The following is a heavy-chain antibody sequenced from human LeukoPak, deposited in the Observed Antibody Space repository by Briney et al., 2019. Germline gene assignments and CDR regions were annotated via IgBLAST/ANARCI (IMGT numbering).Heavy chain of an antibody. CDR2: INHSGST. V-gene: IGHV4-34*01. CDR3: ARRDLRFTYN. D-gene: IGHD3-3*01. Sequence: SKTLSLTCAVYGGSFSGYYWSWIRQPPGKGLEWIGEINHSGSTNYNPSLKSRVTVSVDTSKNQFSLKLSSVTAADTAVYYCARRDLRFTYNWGKGTTVTVSS. CDR1: GGSFSGYY. J-gene: IGHJ6*04.